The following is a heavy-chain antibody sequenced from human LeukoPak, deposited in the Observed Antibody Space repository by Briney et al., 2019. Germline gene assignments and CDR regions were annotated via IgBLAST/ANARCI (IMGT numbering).Heavy chain of an antibody. CDR1: GVTFGNYG. V-gene: IGHV3-20*04. CDR3: ARAQTYGDSRLLLDY. Sequence: GGSLRLSCAASGVTFGNYGMSWVRQAPGKGLEWVSGLNWNGGVTGYADSVEGRFTISRDNAKNSQYLQMNSLRVEDTALYYCARAQTYGDSRLLLDYWGQGTLVTVSS. CDR2: LNWNGGVT. J-gene: IGHJ4*02. D-gene: IGHD4-17*01.